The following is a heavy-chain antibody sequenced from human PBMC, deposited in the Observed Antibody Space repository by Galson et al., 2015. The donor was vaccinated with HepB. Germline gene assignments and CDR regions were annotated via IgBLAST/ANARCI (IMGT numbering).Heavy chain of an antibody. CDR3: TRALVGAVAALSFFDR. Sequence: SLRLSCATSGMSFGDYALSWVRQAPGKGLGWVGFIRSKAYGGTTEYAASVKGRFTISRDDSKSIAYLQMNSLKTEDTAVYYCTRALVGAVAALSFFDRWGQGTLVTVSS. J-gene: IGHJ4*02. D-gene: IGHD6-19*01. V-gene: IGHV3-49*04. CDR1: GMSFGDYA. CDR2: IRSKAYGGTT.